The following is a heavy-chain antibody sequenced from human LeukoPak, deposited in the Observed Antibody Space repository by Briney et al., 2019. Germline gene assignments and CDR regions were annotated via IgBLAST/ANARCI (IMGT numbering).Heavy chain of an antibody. V-gene: IGHV3-23*01. Sequence: GGSLRLSCAASGFTFSSYAMSWVRQAPGKGLEWVSAISGSGGSTYYADSVKGRFTISRDNSKNTLYLQMNSLRAEDTAVYYCAKDSPGYDSSGYWMGSFDYWGQGTLVTVSS. D-gene: IGHD3-22*01. CDR2: ISGSGGST. J-gene: IGHJ4*02. CDR1: GFTFSSYA. CDR3: AKDSPGYDSSGYWMGSFDY.